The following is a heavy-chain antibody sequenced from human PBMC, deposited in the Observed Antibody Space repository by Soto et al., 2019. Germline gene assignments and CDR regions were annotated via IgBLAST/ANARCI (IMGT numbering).Heavy chain of an antibody. Sequence: HVQLVESGGGVVQPGRSLRLSCAASGFTFSSYGMHWVRQAPGKGLEWVAVIWYDGKTKYYADSVKGRFSISRDNSRDTLYFQMYSLRVDDTALYYCARGVGQADYLDVWGQGTMVTVSS. D-gene: IGHD1-26*01. CDR1: GFTFSSYG. J-gene: IGHJ3*01. V-gene: IGHV3-33*01. CDR3: ARGVGQADYLDV. CDR2: IWYDGKTK.